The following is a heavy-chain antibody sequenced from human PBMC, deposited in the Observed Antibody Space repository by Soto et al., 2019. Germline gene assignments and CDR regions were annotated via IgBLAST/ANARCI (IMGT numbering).Heavy chain of an antibody. Sequence: GGSLRLSCSASGFAFSSYEMNGVRQSPERGLEWISYISNSDSSVYYADSVRGRFTISRDNAENSLYLQMNSLRAEDTALYYCAIPQDRGGRTTFIYWGQGTQVTVSS. CDR1: GFAFSSYE. CDR3: AIPQDRGGRTTFIY. D-gene: IGHD3-16*01. CDR2: ISNSDSSV. J-gene: IGHJ4*02. V-gene: IGHV3-48*03.